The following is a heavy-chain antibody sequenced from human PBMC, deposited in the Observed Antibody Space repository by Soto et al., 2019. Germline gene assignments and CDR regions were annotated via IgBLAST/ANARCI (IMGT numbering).Heavy chain of an antibody. Sequence: ASVKVSCKASGYTFTNYAMYWVRQAPGQRLEWMGWMNADNGNTKYSQKFQGRVTITRDTSASTAYMELSSLTSEDTAVYYCARAASHPDYWGQGTLVTVSS. V-gene: IGHV1-3*01. CDR3: ARAASHPDY. J-gene: IGHJ4*02. CDR2: MNADNGNT. CDR1: GYTFTNYA.